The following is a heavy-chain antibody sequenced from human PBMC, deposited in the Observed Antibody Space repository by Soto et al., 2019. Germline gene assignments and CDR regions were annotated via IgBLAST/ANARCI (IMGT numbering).Heavy chain of an antibody. CDR1: GFTFSSYG. CDR2: ISYDGSNT. D-gene: IGHD3-22*01. CDR3: ARDKRDYYDSSGSQQADAFDI. J-gene: IGHJ3*02. V-gene: IGHV3-30*03. Sequence: PGGSLRLSCEASGFTFSSYGMHWVRQAPGKGLEWVAVISYDGSNTYYADSVKGRFTISRDTSKNTLYLQMNSLRAEDTAVYYCARDKRDYYDSSGSQQADAFDIWGQGTMVTVSS.